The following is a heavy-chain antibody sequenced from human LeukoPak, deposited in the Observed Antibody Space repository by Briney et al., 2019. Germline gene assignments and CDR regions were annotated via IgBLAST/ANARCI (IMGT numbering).Heavy chain of an antibody. J-gene: IGHJ4*02. CDR3: ARDPASSWAFDY. CDR1: GYSISSGYY. Sequence: SSETLSLTCTVSGYSISSGYYWGWIRQPPGKGLEWIGSIYHSGSTYYNPSLKSRVTMSVDTSKNQFSLKLSSVTAADTAVYYCARDPASSWAFDYWGQGTLVTVSS. CDR2: IYHSGST. D-gene: IGHD6-13*01. V-gene: IGHV4-38-2*02.